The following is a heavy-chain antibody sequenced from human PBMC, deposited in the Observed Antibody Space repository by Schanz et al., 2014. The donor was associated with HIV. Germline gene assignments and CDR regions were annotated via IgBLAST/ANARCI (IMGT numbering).Heavy chain of an antibody. J-gene: IGHJ6*02. Sequence: QVQLVESGGGVVQPGRSLRLSCAASGFTFSTYGMHWVRQAPGKGLEWVAGISYDGTNKFYVDSVKGRFTISRDNSKNTLYLQMNSLRAEDTAVYYCASDGSGSYLTLSLLYYGMDVWGQGTTVTVSS. D-gene: IGHD3-10*01. V-gene: IGHV3-30*03. CDR1: GFTFSTYG. CDR2: ISYDGTNK. CDR3: ASDGSGSYLTLSLLYYGMDV.